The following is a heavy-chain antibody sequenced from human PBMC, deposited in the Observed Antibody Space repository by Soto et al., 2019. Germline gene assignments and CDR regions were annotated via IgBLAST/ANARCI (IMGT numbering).Heavy chain of an antibody. CDR2: ITASGSAT. Sequence: EVQVLEAGGALVQPGGSLRLSCAASGFTFRKHAMTWVRQAPGQGLEYVSSITASGSATFYAASVRGRFAISRDNAKSTLYLQMTSLRAVDTALYCCATGVADRGSASLGQGTLVTVTS. CDR3: ATGVADRGSAS. CDR1: GFTFRKHA. D-gene: IGHD3-10*01. J-gene: IGHJ5*02. V-gene: IGHV3-23*01.